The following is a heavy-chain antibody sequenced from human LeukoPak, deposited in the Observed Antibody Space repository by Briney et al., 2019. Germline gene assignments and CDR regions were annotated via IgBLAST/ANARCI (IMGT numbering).Heavy chain of an antibody. D-gene: IGHD2-2*01. J-gene: IGHJ5*02. V-gene: IGHV4-34*01. CDR3: ARGPYVPAAGEYNWFDP. Sequence: PSETLSLTCAVYGGSFSGYYWNWIRQPPGKGLEWIGEINHSGSTNYNPSLKSRVTISVDTSKNQFSLKLSSVTAADTAMYYCARGPYVPAAGEYNWFDPWGQGTLVTVSS. CDR2: INHSGST. CDR1: GGSFSGYY.